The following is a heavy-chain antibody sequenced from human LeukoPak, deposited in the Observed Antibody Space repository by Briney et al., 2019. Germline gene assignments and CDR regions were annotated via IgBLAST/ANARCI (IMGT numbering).Heavy chain of an antibody. CDR2: IYSGGST. J-gene: IGHJ4*02. Sequence: PGGSLRLSCAASGFIFSSYWMTWVRQAPGKGLEWVSLIYSGGSTYYADSVKGRFTISRDNSKNTLYLQMNSLRAEDTAVYYCARRAGGYSHPYDYWGQGTLVTVSS. V-gene: IGHV3-53*01. D-gene: IGHD4-23*01. CDR3: ARRAGGYSHPYDY. CDR1: GFIFSSYW.